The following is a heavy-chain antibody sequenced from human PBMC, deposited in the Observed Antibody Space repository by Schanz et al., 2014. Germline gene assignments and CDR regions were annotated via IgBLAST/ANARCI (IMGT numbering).Heavy chain of an antibody. CDR2: IGGSGDST. J-gene: IGHJ2*01. V-gene: IGHV3-23*01. Sequence: EVHLLESGGGLVQPGGSLRLSCAASGFTFSNHALSWVRQAPGTGLEWVSGIGGSGDSTHYADSVKGRFIISRDNSKNTLYLQVNSLRAEDTAVYYCARLSVAGRPHVNYWYFDLWGRGTLVAVSS. CDR3: ARLSVAGRPHVNYWYFDL. CDR1: GFTFSNHA. D-gene: IGHD6-19*01.